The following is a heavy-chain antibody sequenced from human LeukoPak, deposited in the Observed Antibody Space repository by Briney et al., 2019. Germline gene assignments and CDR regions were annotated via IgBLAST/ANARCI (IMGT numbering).Heavy chain of an antibody. D-gene: IGHD3-22*01. CDR1: GGSFSGYY. Sequence: SETLSLTCAVYGGSFSGYYWSWIRQPPGKGLERIGEINHSGSTNYNPSLKSRVTISVDTSKNQFSLKLSSVTAADTAVYYCARAGRPYYYDSSGWFDPWGQGTLVTVSS. J-gene: IGHJ5*02. CDR2: INHSGST. V-gene: IGHV4-34*01. CDR3: ARAGRPYYYDSSGWFDP.